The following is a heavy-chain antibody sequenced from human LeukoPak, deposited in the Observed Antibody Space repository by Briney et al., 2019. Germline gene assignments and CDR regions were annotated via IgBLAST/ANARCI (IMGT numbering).Heavy chain of an antibody. D-gene: IGHD6-19*01. CDR3: VRRGDASSGWGDHDY. Sequence: GGSLRLSCPASGFTFNRNAISWVRQAPGKGLEWVSTIGGSGDKTFYADSVKGRFTISRDNPKNMLHLQRSSLTGEDTALYYCVRRGDASSGWGDHDYWGQGALVTVST. CDR1: GFTFNRNA. J-gene: IGHJ4*02. CDR2: IGGSGDKT. V-gene: IGHV3-23*01.